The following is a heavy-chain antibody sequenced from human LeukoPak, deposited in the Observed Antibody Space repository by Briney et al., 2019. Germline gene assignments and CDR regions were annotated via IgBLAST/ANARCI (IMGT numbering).Heavy chain of an antibody. V-gene: IGHV4-39*07. D-gene: IGHD6-13*01. J-gene: IGHJ6*03. Sequence: SETLSLTCTVSGGSISSSSYYWGWIRQPPGKGLEWIGSINYSGSTYYNPSLKSRVTISVDTSKNQFSLKLSSVTAADTAVYYCARGRSSWTTYYYYYYMDVWGKGTTVTVSS. CDR2: INYSGST. CDR3: ARGRSSWTTYYYYYYMDV. CDR1: GGSISSSSYY.